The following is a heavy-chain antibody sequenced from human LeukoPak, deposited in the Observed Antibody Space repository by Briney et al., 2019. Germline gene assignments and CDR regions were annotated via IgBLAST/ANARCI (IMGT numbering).Heavy chain of an antibody. CDR1: GYTFTSYY. CDR2: INPSGGST. CDR3: ARAPDYYDSSGYYVRKPAGAVRGYFDY. Sequence: ASVKVSCKASGYTFTSYYMHWVRQAPGQGLEWMGIINPSGGSTSYAQKFQGRVTMTRDTSTSTVYMELSSLRSEDTAVYYCARAPDYYDSSGYYVRKPAGAVRGYFDYWGQGTLVTVSS. J-gene: IGHJ4*02. D-gene: IGHD3-22*01. V-gene: IGHV1-46*01.